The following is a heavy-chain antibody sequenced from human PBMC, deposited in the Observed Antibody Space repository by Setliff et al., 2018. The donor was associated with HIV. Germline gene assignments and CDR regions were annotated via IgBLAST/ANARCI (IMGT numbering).Heavy chain of an antibody. CDR1: GFRVTDTY. D-gene: IGHD3-10*01. V-gene: IGHV3-66*01. J-gene: IGHJ6*02. CDR3: ARKLRPGHGVDV. Sequence: PGGSLRLSCEASGFRVTDTYMAWVRQAPGKGLEWVTLIYKAGKTYYADFVKGRFTIARDDTKNSMDLQMNSLRAEDTAIYYCARKLRPGHGVDVWGQGTTVTVSS. CDR2: IYKAGKT.